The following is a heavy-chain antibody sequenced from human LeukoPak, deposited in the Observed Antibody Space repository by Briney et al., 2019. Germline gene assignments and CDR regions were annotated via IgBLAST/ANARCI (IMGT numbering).Heavy chain of an antibody. D-gene: IGHD5-12*01. CDR1: GGSISSYY. Sequence: PSETLSLTCTVSGGSISSYYWSWIRQPPGKGLEWIGYIYYSGSTNYNPSLKSRVTISVDTSKNQFSLKLSSVTAADTAVYYCARALRGYSGYDSPVAVDYWGQGTLVTVSS. CDR3: ARALRGYSGYDSPVAVDY. V-gene: IGHV4-59*01. J-gene: IGHJ4*02. CDR2: IYYSGST.